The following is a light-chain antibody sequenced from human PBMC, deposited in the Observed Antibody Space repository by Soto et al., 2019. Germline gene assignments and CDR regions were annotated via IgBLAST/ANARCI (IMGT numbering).Light chain of an antibody. V-gene: IGKV3-20*01. CDR1: QSASTTN. CDR3: QQYDSTVWT. Sequence: IVLTQSPGTLSSSPGERTTPLGRSSQSASTTNLDWYQQRPGQAPRLLIYGASSRVSGIPERFSGSGSGTDFTLTIASLEPEDLAVYYCQQYDSTVWTFGQGTKVDI. CDR2: GAS. J-gene: IGKJ1*01.